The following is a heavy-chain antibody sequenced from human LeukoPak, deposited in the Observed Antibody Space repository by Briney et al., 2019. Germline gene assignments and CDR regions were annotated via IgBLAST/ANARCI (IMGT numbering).Heavy chain of an antibody. CDR2: ISRSGTPI. CDR3: AREWAGGDSSAYPLFDY. Sequence: GGSLRLSCAASGFTFNDYYMNWIRQAPGKGLEWVSYISRSGTPIYYADSVKGRFTISRDNARNSLHLQMNSLRAEDTAVYYCAREWAGGDSSAYPLFDYWGQGTLVTVSS. CDR1: GFTFNDYY. D-gene: IGHD3-22*01. V-gene: IGHV3-11*04. J-gene: IGHJ4*02.